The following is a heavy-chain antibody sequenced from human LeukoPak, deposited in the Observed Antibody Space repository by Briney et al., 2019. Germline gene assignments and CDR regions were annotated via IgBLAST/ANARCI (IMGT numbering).Heavy chain of an antibody. Sequence: AGGSLRLSCAASGFTFSSYGMHWVRQAPGKGLEWVAVISYDGSNKYYADSVKGRFTISRDNSKNTLYLQMNSLRAEDTAVYYCAKDRSNCDILTGYYYWGQGTLVIVS. V-gene: IGHV3-30*18. CDR2: ISYDGSNK. D-gene: IGHD3-9*01. CDR1: GFTFSSYG. CDR3: AKDRSNCDILTGYYY. J-gene: IGHJ4*02.